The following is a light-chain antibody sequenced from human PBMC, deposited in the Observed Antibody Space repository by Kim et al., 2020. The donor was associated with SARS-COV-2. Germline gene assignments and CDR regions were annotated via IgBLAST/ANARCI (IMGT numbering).Light chain of an antibody. J-gene: IGKJ3*01. CDR2: AAS. Sequence: DIQMTQSPSSLSASVGDRVTITCPTTQSISSHLNWYQQKPERAPKLLISAASTLQGGVPSRFSGSGSETDFTLTISSLQPEYFATYFCQQGYITPFTFGPGTRVDIK. CDR3: QQGYITPFT. V-gene: IGKV1-39*01. CDR1: QSISSH.